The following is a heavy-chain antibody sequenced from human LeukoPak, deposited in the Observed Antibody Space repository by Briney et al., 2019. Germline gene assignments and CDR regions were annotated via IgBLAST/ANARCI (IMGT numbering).Heavy chain of an antibody. CDR2: IYHSGST. Sequence: SETLSLTCAVSGGSISSGGYSWSWIRQPPGKGLEWIGYIYHSGSTYYNPSLKSRVTISVDTSKNQFSLKLSSVTAADTAVYYCASGYSGYNDFDYWVQGTLVTVSS. V-gene: IGHV4-30-2*01. D-gene: IGHD5-12*01. CDR3: ASGYSGYNDFDY. J-gene: IGHJ4*02. CDR1: GGSISSGGYS.